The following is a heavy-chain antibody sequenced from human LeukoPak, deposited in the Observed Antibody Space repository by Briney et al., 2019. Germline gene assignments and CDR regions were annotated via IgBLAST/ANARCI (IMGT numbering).Heavy chain of an antibody. D-gene: IGHD4-4*01. CDR3: AVEYSY. Sequence: GGSLRLSCAASGFTFSSYAMHWVRQAPGKGLEWVAVISYDGSNKYYADSVKGRFTISRDNSKNTLYLQMNSLRAEDPAVYYCAVEYSYWGQGTLVTVSS. CDR1: GFTFSSYA. J-gene: IGHJ4*02. CDR2: ISYDGSNK. V-gene: IGHV3-30-3*01.